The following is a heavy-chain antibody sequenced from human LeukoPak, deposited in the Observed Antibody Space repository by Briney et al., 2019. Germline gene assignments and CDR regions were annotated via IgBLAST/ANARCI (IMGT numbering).Heavy chain of an antibody. V-gene: IGHV3-74*01. CDR1: GFIFSIYW. D-gene: IGHD2-15*01. CDR3: ARVWGYCRAGSCYSVDAFDN. Sequence: GGSLRLSCEATGFIFSIYWMHWVRQVPGKGLVWVSRINHDGSITTYTDSVKGRFTISRDNAKNTLYLQMNSRSAEDTAVYYCARVWGYCRAGSCYSVDAFDNWGQGTMVTVSS. CDR2: INHDGSIT. J-gene: IGHJ3*02.